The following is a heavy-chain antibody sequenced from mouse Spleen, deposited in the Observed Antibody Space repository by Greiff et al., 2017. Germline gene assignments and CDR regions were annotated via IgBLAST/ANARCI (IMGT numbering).Heavy chain of an antibody. J-gene: IGHJ4*01. CDR3: ARYDGSFYYAMDY. CDR1: GYTFTDYN. V-gene: IGHV1-22*01. Sequence: SGPELVKPGASVKMSCEASGYTFTDYNMHWVKQSHGKSLEWIGYINPDNGGTSYNQKFKNKATLTVNKSSSTAYMELRSLTSEDSAVYYCARYDGSFYYAMDYWGQGTSVTVSS. D-gene: IGHD1-1*02. CDR2: INPDNGGT.